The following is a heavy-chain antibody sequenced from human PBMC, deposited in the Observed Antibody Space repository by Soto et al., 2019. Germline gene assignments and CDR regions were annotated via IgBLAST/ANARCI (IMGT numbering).Heavy chain of an antibody. V-gene: IGHV3-21*01. CDR3: TKDWTGPEY. Sequence: PGGSLRLSCAASGFTFSDYDMNWVRQAPGKGLEWVSSISRSGSSIFYADSVKGRFTISRDNAETSLYLQMNSLRGEDAAVYYCTKDWTGPEYWGQGTLVTVSS. CDR2: ISRSGSSI. J-gene: IGHJ4*02. CDR1: GFTFSDYD. D-gene: IGHD3-9*01.